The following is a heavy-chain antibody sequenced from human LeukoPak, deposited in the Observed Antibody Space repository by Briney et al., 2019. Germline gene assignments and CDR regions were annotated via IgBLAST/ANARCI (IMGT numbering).Heavy chain of an antibody. J-gene: IGHJ4*02. Sequence: GSSVKVSCKASGHKFTDYYLHWVRQAPGQGLEWMGGIHPGTGDPNYAQKFQGRVTVTGASSISTVYIDLIRLRSDDTAVYYCASYAAVYTWLKVWGRGTLVTVSS. CDR3: ASYAAVYTWLKV. D-gene: IGHD3-16*01. CDR2: IHPGTGDP. V-gene: IGHV1-2*02. CDR1: GHKFTDYY.